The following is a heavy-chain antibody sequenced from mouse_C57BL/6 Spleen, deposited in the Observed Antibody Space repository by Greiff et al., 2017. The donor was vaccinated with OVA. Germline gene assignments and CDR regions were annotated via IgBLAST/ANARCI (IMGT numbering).Heavy chain of an antibody. Sequence: EVKLVESGGDLVKPGGSLKLSCAASGFTFSSYGMSWVRQTPDKRLEWVATISSGGSYTYYPDSVKGRFTISRDNAKNTLYLQMSSLKSEDTAMYYCARGLPDGYLDVWGTGTTVTVSS. V-gene: IGHV5-6*01. J-gene: IGHJ1*03. D-gene: IGHD3-1*01. CDR2: ISSGGSYT. CDR3: ARGLPDGYLDV. CDR1: GFTFSSYG.